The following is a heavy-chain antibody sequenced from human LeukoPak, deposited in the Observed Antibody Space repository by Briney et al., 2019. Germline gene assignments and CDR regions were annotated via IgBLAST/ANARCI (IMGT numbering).Heavy chain of an antibody. Sequence: GGSLRLSCAASGFTFGDSWMSWVRQAPGKGLVWVSRSNADGRTTRYADSVKGRFTISRDNAKNTLYLEMKSLRADDTALYYCARGPTGGTRPIEHWGRGTLVTVSS. CDR1: GFTFGDSW. CDR3: ARGPTGGTRPIEH. J-gene: IGHJ4*02. V-gene: IGHV3-74*01. D-gene: IGHD2-8*02. CDR2: SNADGRTT.